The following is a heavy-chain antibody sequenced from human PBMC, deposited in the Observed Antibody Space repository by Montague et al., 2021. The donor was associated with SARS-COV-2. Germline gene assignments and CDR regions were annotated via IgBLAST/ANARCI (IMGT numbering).Heavy chain of an antibody. J-gene: IGHJ3*02. CDR1: GGSISSGGYD. CDR2: IYYSGST. CDR3: ARDFVAVIAIDDFDT. D-gene: IGHD2-21*01. V-gene: IGHV4-31*03. Sequence: TLSLTCTVSGGSISSGGYDWSWIRQHPGKGLEWRVYIYYSGSTYYNTSLKRRGTISVDTSKNKFSLKLSSVTAADTAVYYCARDFVAVIAIDDFDTWGQGTMVTVSS.